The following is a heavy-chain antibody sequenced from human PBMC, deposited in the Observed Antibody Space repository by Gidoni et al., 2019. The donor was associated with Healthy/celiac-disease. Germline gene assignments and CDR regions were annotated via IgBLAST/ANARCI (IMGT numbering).Heavy chain of an antibody. V-gene: IGHV3-23*01. J-gene: IGHJ4*02. CDR3: AKDPSVTMTISEY. D-gene: IGHD4-4*01. CDR1: GFTFSSYA. CDR2: ISGSGGST. Sequence: EVQLLESGGGLVQPGGSLRLSCAASGFTFSSYAMSWVRQAPGQGLEWVSAISGSGGSTYYADSVKGRFTISRDNSKNTLYLQMNSLRAEDTAVYYCAKDPSVTMTISEYWGQGTLVTVSS.